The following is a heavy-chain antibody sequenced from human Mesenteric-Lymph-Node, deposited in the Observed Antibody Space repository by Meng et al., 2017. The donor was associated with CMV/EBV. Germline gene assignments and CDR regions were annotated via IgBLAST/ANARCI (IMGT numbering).Heavy chain of an antibody. CDR3: ARTLGVGATRFLDY. J-gene: IGHJ4*02. CDR1: GDSVISGSYY. Sequence: GDSVISGSYYWTWIRQPPGQRLEWIGYTSYNGLTNYNPSLESRVTISLDMPENRISLELRSVTAADTAIYYCARTLGVGATRFLDYWGQGTLVTVSS. V-gene: IGHV4-61*01. CDR2: TSYNGLT. D-gene: IGHD1-26*01.